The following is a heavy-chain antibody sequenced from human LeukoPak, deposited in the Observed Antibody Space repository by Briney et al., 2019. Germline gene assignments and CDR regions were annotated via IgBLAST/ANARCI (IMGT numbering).Heavy chain of an antibody. D-gene: IGHD3-22*01. J-gene: IGHJ3*02. CDR1: GGSISSYY. CDR3: ARGYASDSSGYYAFDI. CDR2: INTSGST. V-gene: IGHV4-4*07. Sequence: SETLSLTCTVSGGSISSYYWSWIRQPAGKGLEWIGRINTSGSTNYNPSLKSRVTMSVDTSKNQFSLKLSSVTAADTAVYYCARGYASDSSGYYAFDIWGQGTMVTVSS.